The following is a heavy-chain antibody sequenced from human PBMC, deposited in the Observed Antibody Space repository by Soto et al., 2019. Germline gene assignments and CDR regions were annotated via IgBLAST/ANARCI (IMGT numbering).Heavy chain of an antibody. CDR2: IYHSGST. J-gene: IGHJ5*02. V-gene: IGHV4-30-2*01. D-gene: IGHD2-15*01. Sequence: SETLSLTCAVSGGSISSGGYSWSWIRQPPGKGLEWIGYIYHSGSTYYNPSLKSRVTISVDRSKDQFSLKLSSVTAADTAVYYCARSYCSGGSCYRRWFDPWGQGTLVTVSS. CDR3: ARSYCSGGSCYRRWFDP. CDR1: GGSISSGGYS.